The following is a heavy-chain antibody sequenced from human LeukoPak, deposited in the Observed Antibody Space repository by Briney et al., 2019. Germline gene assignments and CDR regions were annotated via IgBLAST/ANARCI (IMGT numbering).Heavy chain of an antibody. V-gene: IGHV1-69*05. J-gene: IGHJ4*02. CDR3: ARDSSSWYIWRFYFDY. Sequence: SVTVSCKASGGTFSSYAIIWVRQAPGQGLEWMGGIIPIFGTANYAQKFQGRVKITTDESTSTAYMELSSLRSEDTAVYYCARDSSSWYIWRFYFDYWGQGTLVTVSS. D-gene: IGHD6-13*01. CDR1: GGTFSSYA. CDR2: IIPIFGTA.